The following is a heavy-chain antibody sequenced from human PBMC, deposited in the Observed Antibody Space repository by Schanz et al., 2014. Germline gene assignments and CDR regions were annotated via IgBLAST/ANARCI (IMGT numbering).Heavy chain of an antibody. J-gene: IGHJ4*02. Sequence: EVQLLESGGTVVQPGGSLRVSCAASGFVFRTFAMYWVRQAPGKGLEWVSGMSGSGSTADYADSVKGRFTISRDNAKNSLYLQMNSLTAEDTAVYYCARGVRIDYWGQGTLVTVSA. D-gene: IGHD3-3*01. CDR1: GFVFRTFA. CDR2: MSGSGSTA. CDR3: ARGVRIDY. V-gene: IGHV3-23*01.